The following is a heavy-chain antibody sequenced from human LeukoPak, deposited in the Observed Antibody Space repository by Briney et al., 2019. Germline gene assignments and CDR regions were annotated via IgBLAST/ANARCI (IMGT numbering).Heavy chain of an antibody. CDR2: ISAYNGNT. V-gene: IGHV1-18*01. D-gene: IGHD2-8*01. CDR1: GYTFTSYG. Sequence: ASVKVSCKASGYTFTSYGISWVRQALGQGLEWMGWISAYNGNTNYAQKLQGRVTMTTDTSTSTAYMELRSLRSDDTAVYYCARVLGSARMVYALYFDYWGQGTLVTVSS. CDR3: ARVLGSARMVYALYFDY. J-gene: IGHJ4*02.